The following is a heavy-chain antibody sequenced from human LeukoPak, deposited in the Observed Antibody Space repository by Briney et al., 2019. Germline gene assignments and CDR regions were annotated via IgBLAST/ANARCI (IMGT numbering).Heavy chain of an antibody. CDR1: AFIFSGYW. V-gene: IGHV3-7*03. D-gene: IGHD6-19*01. CDR2: IYQDGSEK. J-gene: IGHJ5*02. CDR3: AREKQWLVERWFDP. Sequence: GGSLRLSCEGSAFIFSGYWMSWVRQAPGKGLEWVANIYQDGSEKFYVDSVKGRFTIFRDDAKNTLYLQMNSLRAEDTAVYYCAREKQWLVERWFDPWGQGTLVTASS.